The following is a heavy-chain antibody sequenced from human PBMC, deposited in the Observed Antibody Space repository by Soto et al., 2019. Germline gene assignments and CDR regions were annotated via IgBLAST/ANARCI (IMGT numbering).Heavy chain of an antibody. Sequence: ASVKVSCKASGYTFTSYGISWVRQAPGQGLEWMGWISAYNGNTNYAQKLQGRVTMTTDTSTSTAYMELRSLRSDDTAVYYCARDYWPSPPTVNDAFDIWGQGTMVTVSS. CDR2: ISAYNGNT. J-gene: IGHJ3*02. CDR3: ARDYWPSPPTVNDAFDI. CDR1: GYTFTSYG. V-gene: IGHV1-18*01. D-gene: IGHD4-17*01.